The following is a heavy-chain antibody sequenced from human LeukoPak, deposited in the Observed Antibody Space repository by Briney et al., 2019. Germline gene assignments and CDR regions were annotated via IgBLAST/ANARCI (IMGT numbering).Heavy chain of an antibody. CDR3: ASMYSSGWYVVDY. Sequence: SETLSLTCAVYGGSFSGYYWGWIRQPPGKGLEWIGEINHSGSTNYNPSLKSRVTISVDTSKNQFSLKLSSVTAADTAVYYCASMYSSGWYVVDYWGQGTLVTVSS. J-gene: IGHJ4*02. V-gene: IGHV4-34*01. CDR1: GGSFSGYY. D-gene: IGHD6-19*01. CDR2: INHSGST.